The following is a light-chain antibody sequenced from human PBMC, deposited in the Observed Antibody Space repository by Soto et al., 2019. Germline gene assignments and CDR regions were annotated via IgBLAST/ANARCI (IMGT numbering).Light chain of an antibody. CDR2: KTS. CDR1: QSISIC. Sequence: DIHMTQSPSTLSASVGDRVTITCRASQSISICLAWYQQKPGKAPNLLLYKTSSLESGVPSRFSGSGSGTEFTLTISSLQPDDFATYYCQHYNDYSWTFGQGTKVEIK. J-gene: IGKJ1*01. V-gene: IGKV1-5*03. CDR3: QHYNDYSWT.